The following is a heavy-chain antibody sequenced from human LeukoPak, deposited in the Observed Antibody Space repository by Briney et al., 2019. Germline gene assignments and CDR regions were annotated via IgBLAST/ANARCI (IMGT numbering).Heavy chain of an antibody. J-gene: IGHJ6*02. CDR3: ARALTTVSRYYYYYGMDV. D-gene: IGHD4-17*01. V-gene: IGHV3-23*01. CDR1: GFTFSSYA. Sequence: PGGSLRLSCAASGFTFSSYAMSWVRQAPGKGLEWVSAISGSGGSTYYADSVKGRFTISRDNSKNTLYLQMNSLRAEDTAVYYCARALTTVSRYYYYYGMDVWGQGTTVTVSS. CDR2: ISGSGGST.